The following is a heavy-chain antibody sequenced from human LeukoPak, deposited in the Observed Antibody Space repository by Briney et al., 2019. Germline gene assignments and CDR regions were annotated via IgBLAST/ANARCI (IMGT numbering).Heavy chain of an antibody. Sequence: GGSLRLSCAASGFTFSTYSMNWVRQAPGKGLEWVSSISSSSTYIYYADSVRGRFTISRDNSKNTLFLQMNSLRTEDTAVYYCAKEELRNYFDYWGQGTLVTVSS. CDR1: GFTFSTYS. CDR2: ISSSSTYI. V-gene: IGHV3-21*01. D-gene: IGHD1-26*01. CDR3: AKEELRNYFDY. J-gene: IGHJ4*02.